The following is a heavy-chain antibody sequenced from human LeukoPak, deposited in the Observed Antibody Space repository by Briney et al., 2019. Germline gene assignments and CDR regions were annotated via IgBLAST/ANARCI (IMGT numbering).Heavy chain of an antibody. D-gene: IGHD3-22*01. CDR1: GFTFDYSA. Sequence: PAGGSLRLSCAASGFTFDYSAMTWVRQAPEKGLELVSTISTGDITFYANSVKGRFTISRDNSKNALFLQMNSLRAEDTAIYYCVKGGFTYYDDWGQGTLVTVSS. V-gene: IGHV3-23*01. CDR3: VKGGFTYYDD. CDR2: ISTGDIT. J-gene: IGHJ4*02.